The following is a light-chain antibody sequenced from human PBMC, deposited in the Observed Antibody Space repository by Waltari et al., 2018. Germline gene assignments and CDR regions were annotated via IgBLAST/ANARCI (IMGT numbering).Light chain of an antibody. Sequence: DNVWTQSPGSLSSSPGERVTLSCRASQRVSSALAWYQQKPGQAPRLLIFGASNRATGNPDRFSGSQSETDFSLTSSRLEPEDFAVYYCQHYVRLPETFGRSTKVEI. CDR3: QHYVRLPET. CDR2: GAS. CDR1: QRVSSA. J-gene: IGKJ1*01. V-gene: IGKV3-20*01.